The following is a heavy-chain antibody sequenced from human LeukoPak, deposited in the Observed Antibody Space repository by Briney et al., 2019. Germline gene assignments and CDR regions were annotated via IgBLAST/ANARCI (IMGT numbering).Heavy chain of an antibody. CDR3: AREAGLRYDSSGHFDI. Sequence: SETLSLTCTVSGGSISSGGYYWSWIRQHPGKGLEWIGYIYYSGSTYYSPSLKSRVTISVDTSKNQFSLKLSSVTAADTAVYYCAREAGLRYDSSGHFDIWGQGTMVTVSS. CDR2: IYYSGST. J-gene: IGHJ3*02. V-gene: IGHV4-31*03. CDR1: GGSISSGGYY. D-gene: IGHD3-22*01.